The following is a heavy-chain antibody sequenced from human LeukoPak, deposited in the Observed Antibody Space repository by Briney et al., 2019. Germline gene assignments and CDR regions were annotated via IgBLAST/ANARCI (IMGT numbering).Heavy chain of an antibody. Sequence: GGSLRLSCAASGFSFSGYGMHWARQAPGKGLEWGAFIRYDESNIYYIDSVKGRFTISRDNSKNTLHLQMNSLRAEDTAVYHCAYFHVTSRSFDSDWGQGTLVIVSS. CDR2: IRYDESNI. CDR1: GFSFSGYG. D-gene: IGHD3-9*01. V-gene: IGHV3-30*02. CDR3: AYFHVTSRSFDSD. J-gene: IGHJ4*02.